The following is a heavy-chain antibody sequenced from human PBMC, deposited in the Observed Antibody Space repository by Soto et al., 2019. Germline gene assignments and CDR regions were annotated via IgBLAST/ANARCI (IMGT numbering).Heavy chain of an antibody. Sequence: PGGSLRLSCAASGFSFSSDSMGWVRQAPGKGLEWVASISSSGSFMNYADSVKGRFTISRDNAKNSLYLQMRSLKDEDTAVYYCARDPPSGTTLDWFDSWGQGTLVTVS. D-gene: IGHD1-7*01. J-gene: IGHJ5*01. V-gene: IGHV3-21*01. CDR1: GFSFSSDS. CDR2: ISSSGSFM. CDR3: ARDPPSGTTLDWFDS.